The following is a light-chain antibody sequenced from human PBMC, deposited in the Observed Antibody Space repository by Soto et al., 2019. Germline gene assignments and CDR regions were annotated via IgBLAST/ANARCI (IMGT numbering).Light chain of an antibody. V-gene: IGKV3-20*01. CDR1: QSVSSSY. CDR2: GAS. J-gene: IGKJ3*01. CDR3: HQYGRSPIFT. Sequence: EIVLTQSPGTLSLSPGERATLSCRASQSVSSSYLAWYQQRPGQAPRLLIYGASSRAAGIPDRFSGSGSGTDFTLTISRREPEDFAVFYCHQYGRSPIFTFGPGTTVDIK.